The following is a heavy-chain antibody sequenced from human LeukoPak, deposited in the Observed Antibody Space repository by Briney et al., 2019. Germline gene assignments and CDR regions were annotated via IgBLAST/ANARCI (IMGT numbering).Heavy chain of an antibody. CDR3: ASRLMIAVAGTGRSDYFDY. D-gene: IGHD6-19*01. J-gene: IGHJ4*02. CDR2: INHSGSS. V-gene: IGHV4-39*07. CDR1: GGSISSSYYY. Sequence: SETLSLTCTVSGGSISSSYYYWGWIRQPPGKGLEWIGEINHSGSSNYNPSLKSRVTISVDTSKNQFSLKLSSVTAADTAVYYCASRLMIAVAGTGRSDYFDYWGQGTLVTVSS.